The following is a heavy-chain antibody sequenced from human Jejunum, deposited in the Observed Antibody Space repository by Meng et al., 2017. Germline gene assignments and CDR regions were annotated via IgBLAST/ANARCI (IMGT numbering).Heavy chain of an antibody. CDR3: ARSREAHCSGGTCYTGDY. CDR2: IKHDVSDT. D-gene: IGHD2-15*01. J-gene: IGHJ4*02. CDR1: GFTFSNFW. V-gene: IGHV3-7*01. Sequence: GGSLRLSCAASGFTFSNFWMTWVRQAPGKGLEWVAVIKHDVSDTYHVDSVKGRFTISRDNAKSSLYLQMNSLRAEDTAVYYCARSREAHCSGGTCYTGDYWGQGKVVTVSS.